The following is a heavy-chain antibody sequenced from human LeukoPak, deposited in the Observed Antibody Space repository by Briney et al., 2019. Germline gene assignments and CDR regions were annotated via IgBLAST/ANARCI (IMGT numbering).Heavy chain of an antibody. CDR1: GYTFVAYY. CDR3: ARLSHHSSGWYGGWFDP. D-gene: IGHD6-19*01. V-gene: IGHV1-2*02. Sequence: ASVKVSCKAFGYTFVAYYIHWLRQAPGQGLEWMGWSNPNSGGTNYAQKFQGRVTMTRDTSISTAYMELSRLRSDDTAVYYCARLSHHSSGWYGGWFDPWGQGTLVTVSS. CDR2: SNPNSGGT. J-gene: IGHJ5*02.